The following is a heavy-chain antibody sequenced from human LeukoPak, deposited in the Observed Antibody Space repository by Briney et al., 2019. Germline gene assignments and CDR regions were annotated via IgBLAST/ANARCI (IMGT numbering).Heavy chain of an antibody. CDR2: LSGSGITT. CDR3: AKGIYSSGWSYFDY. Sequence: GGSLTFYSAASAFTFSNFTWVWHAPAQGQGWEGFLTLSGSGITTYYADSVKGRLTISRENSKNTLYLQMNSLRAEDTAVYYCAKGIYSSGWSYFDYWGHGTLVTVSS. V-gene: IGHV3-23*01. J-gene: IGHJ4*01. CDR1: AFTFSNFT. D-gene: IGHD6-19*01.